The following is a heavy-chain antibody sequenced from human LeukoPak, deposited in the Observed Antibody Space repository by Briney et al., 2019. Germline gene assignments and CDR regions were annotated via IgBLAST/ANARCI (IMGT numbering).Heavy chain of an antibody. V-gene: IGHV4-39*07. J-gene: IGHJ3*02. CDR2: IYYSGST. CDR1: GGSISSSSYY. D-gene: IGHD3-22*01. Sequence: SETLSLTCTVSGGSISSSSYYWGWIRQPPGKGLEWIGSIYYSGSTYYNPSLKSRVTISVDTSKNQFSLKLSSVTAADTAVYYCARDVRWLLLQHDAFDIWGQGTMVTVSS. CDR3: ARDVRWLLLQHDAFDI.